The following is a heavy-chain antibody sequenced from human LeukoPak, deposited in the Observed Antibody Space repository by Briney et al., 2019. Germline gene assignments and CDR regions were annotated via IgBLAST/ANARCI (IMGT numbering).Heavy chain of an antibody. D-gene: IGHD3-10*01. V-gene: IGHV3-23*01. Sequence: GGSLRLSCAASGFTFDDYAMHWVRQAPGKGLEWVSLISGSGGSTYYADSVKGRFTISRDNSKNTLYLQMNSLRAEDTAVYYCAKDPILWFGELLLPPFDYWGQGTLVTVSS. CDR1: GFTFDDYA. CDR2: ISGSGGST. J-gene: IGHJ4*02. CDR3: AKDPILWFGELLLPPFDY.